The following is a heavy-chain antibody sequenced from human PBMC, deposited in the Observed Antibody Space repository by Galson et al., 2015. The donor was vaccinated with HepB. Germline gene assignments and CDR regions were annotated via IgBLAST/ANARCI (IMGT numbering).Heavy chain of an antibody. CDR1: GGTFSRYA. J-gene: IGHJ5*02. CDR3: ALKGSSSWYLGEELHGWFDP. D-gene: IGHD6-13*01. V-gene: IGHV1-69*10. Sequence: SVKVSCKASGGTFSRYAISWVRQAPGQGLEWMGGIIPILGIANYAQKFQGRVTITADKSTSTAYMELSSLRSEDTAVYYCALKGSSSWYLGEELHGWFDPWGQGTLVTVSS. CDR2: IIPILGIA.